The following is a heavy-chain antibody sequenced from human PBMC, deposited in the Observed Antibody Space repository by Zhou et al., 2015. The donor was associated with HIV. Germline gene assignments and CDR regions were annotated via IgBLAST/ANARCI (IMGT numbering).Heavy chain of an antibody. CDR1: GGTFSSYA. J-gene: IGHJ3*02. CDR2: IIPIFGTA. D-gene: IGHD5-18*01. Sequence: QVQLVQSGAEVKKPGSSVKVSCKASGGTFSSYAISWVRQAPGQGLEWMGGIIPIFGTANYAQKFQGRVTITADESTSTAYMELSSLRSEDTAVYYCARDAQGPDTAMDDAFDIWGQGDNGHRLF. CDR3: ARDAQGPDTAMDDAFDI. V-gene: IGHV1-69*01.